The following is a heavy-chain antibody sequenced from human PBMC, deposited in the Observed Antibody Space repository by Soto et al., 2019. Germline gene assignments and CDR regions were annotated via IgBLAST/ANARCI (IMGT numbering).Heavy chain of an antibody. CDR2: IIPISDTT. V-gene: IGHV1-69*01. CDR1: GGTFSSYA. Sequence: QVQLVQSGAEVKKPGSSVKVSCKASGGTFSSYAISWVRQAPGPGLEWMGGIIPISDTTNYAQKLQGRVTITADESTSTAYMELSSLRSEDTAVYYCARSQGSSTSLEIYYYYSYGMDVWGQGTTVTVSS. D-gene: IGHD2-2*01. J-gene: IGHJ6*02. CDR3: ARSQGSSTSLEIYYYYSYGMDV.